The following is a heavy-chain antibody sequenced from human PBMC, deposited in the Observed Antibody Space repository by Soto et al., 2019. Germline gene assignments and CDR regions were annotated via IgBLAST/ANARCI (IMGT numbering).Heavy chain of an antibody. V-gene: IGHV1-69*19. Sequence: QVQLVQSGAEMKKPGSSVKVSCQSSGGTFNTYAMNWVRQAPGQGPEWMGAISPMFGAANYAPKFQGRVTITADESTGTSYMQLSSLTLEDTALYFCAREVQVHTPAFVYWGQGNLVTVSS. D-gene: IGHD3-10*01. CDR1: GGTFNTYA. CDR3: AREVQVHTPAFVY. CDR2: ISPMFGAA. J-gene: IGHJ4*02.